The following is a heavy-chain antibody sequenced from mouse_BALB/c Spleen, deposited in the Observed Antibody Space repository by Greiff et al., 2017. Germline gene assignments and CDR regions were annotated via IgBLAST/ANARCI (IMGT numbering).Heavy chain of an antibody. CDR2: INPSSGYT. D-gene: IGHD2-3*01. J-gene: IGHJ1*01. CDR1: GYTFTSYT. Sequence: QVQLKESAAELARPGASVKMSCKASGYTFTSYTMHWVKQRPGQGLEWIGYINPSSGYTEYNQKFKDKTTLTADKSSSTAYMQLSSLTSEDSAVYYCAREGLLPYFDVWGAGTTVTVSS. V-gene: IGHV1-4*02. CDR3: AREGLLPYFDV.